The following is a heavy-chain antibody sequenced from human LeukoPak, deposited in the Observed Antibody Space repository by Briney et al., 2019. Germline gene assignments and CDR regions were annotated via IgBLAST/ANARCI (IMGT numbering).Heavy chain of an antibody. CDR1: GYAFTSYA. CDR3: AKQGPGSCGSTSCYGFDY. D-gene: IGHD2-2*01. V-gene: IGHV7-4-1*02. Sequence: ASVKVSCKASGYAFTSYAMNWVRQAPGQGLEWMGWINTNTGNPTYAQGFTGRFVFSLDTSVSTAYLQINSLKAEDTAVYYCAKQGPGSCGSTSCYGFDYWGQGTLVTVSS. CDR2: INTNTGNP. J-gene: IGHJ4*02.